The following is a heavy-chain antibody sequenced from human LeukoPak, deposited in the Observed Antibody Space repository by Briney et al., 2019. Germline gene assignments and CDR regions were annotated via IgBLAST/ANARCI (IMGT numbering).Heavy chain of an antibody. CDR2: IKQYGSEK. CDR3: ARDNMRDGGIAAAGTDY. J-gene: IGHJ4*02. D-gene: IGHD6-13*01. CDR1: GFTFSSYW. V-gene: IGHV3-7*01. Sequence: GGSLRLSCAASGFTFSSYWMSWVRQAPGKGLEWVANIKQYGSEKYYVDSVKGRFTVSRDNAKNSLYLQMNSLRAEDTAVYYCARDNMRDGGIAAAGTDYWGQGTLVTVSS.